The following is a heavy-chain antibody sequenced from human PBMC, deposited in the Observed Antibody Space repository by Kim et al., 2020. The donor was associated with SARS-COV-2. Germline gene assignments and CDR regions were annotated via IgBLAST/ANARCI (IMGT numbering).Heavy chain of an antibody. Sequence: GRSLRLSCAASGFSFSTYGMHWVRQAPGKGLECVAMIWNDGSNKYYGDSVKGRFTISRDNSKNTLYLQMNNLRAEDTAVYYCATEYSSSSAFDYWGQGTLVTVSS. CDR2: IWNDGSNK. CDR3: ATEYSSSSAFDY. V-gene: IGHV3-33*03. CDR1: GFSFSTYG. J-gene: IGHJ4*02. D-gene: IGHD6-6*01.